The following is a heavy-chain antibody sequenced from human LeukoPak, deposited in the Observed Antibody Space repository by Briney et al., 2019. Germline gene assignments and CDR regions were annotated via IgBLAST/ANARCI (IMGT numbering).Heavy chain of an antibody. D-gene: IGHD1-26*01. J-gene: IGHJ4*02. CDR3: ARHVGKWFDY. CDR2: IYYSGST. CDR1: GGSISHDY. V-gene: IGHV4-59*08. Sequence: PSETLSLTCTVSGGSISHDYWTWIRQPPGKGLEWIGYIYYSGSTNYNPSLKSRVTISLDTSKNQFSLKLSSVTAADTAVYYCARHVGKWFDYWGQGTLVTVSS.